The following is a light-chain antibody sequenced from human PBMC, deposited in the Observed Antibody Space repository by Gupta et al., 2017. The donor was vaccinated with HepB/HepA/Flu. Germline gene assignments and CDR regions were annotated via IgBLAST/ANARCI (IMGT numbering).Light chain of an antibody. V-gene: IGKV4-1*01. CDR3: QQDYSAPYT. J-gene: IGKJ2*01. Sequence: DIVMTQSPHSLPVSLGERATLSCTFTQSGVSSGNNKNYLPWYQQKPGQPPKVLIYWASTREGGVPDRFSGSGSGTDFTLTISSMQAEDVAVYYCQQDYSAPYTFGQGTKLEIK. CDR1: QSGVSSGNNKNY. CDR2: WAS.